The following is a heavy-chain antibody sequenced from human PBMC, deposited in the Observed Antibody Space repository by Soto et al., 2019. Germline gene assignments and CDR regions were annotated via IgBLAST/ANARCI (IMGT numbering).Heavy chain of an antibody. J-gene: IGHJ1*01. D-gene: IGHD6-13*01. CDR1: GFTFDDYA. Sequence: EVQLVESGGGLVQPGRSLRLSCAASGFTFDDYAMHWVRQVPGKGLEWVSGINWNSGSIGYGDSVKGRFAISRDNAKDSLQLQMNSLSGEDTAFYYCVKDESINWYSGHFRHWGQGTRVTVSS. CDR3: VKDESINWYSGHFRH. CDR2: INWNSGSI. V-gene: IGHV3-9*01.